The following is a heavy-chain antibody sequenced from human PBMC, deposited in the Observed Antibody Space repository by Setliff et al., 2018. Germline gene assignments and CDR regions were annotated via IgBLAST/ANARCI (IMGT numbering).Heavy chain of an antibody. CDR3: ARERSYYYDSSGFYYEGRHFDY. D-gene: IGHD3-22*01. J-gene: IGHJ4*02. V-gene: IGHV4-61*09. CDR1: GGSINSGSYY. CDR2: IYTSGST. Sequence: KPSETLSLTCTVSGGSINSGSYYWSWIRQSAGKGLGWIGYIYTSGSTNYNPSLKSRVTISLDTSKNQFSLKLSFVTAADTAVYYCARERSYYYDSSGFYYEGRHFDYWGQGTLVTVSS.